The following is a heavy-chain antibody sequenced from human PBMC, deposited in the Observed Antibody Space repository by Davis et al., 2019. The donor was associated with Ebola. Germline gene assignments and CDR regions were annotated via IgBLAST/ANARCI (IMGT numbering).Heavy chain of an antibody. CDR1: RGTFSSYA. V-gene: IGHV1-69*06. D-gene: IGHD6-13*01. Sequence: SVQVSCKASRGTFSSYAISWVRQAPGQGFEWMGGIIPIFGTANYAQKFQGRVTITADKSTSTAYMELSSLRSEDTAVYYCARDHTYSSSWYYWFDPWGQGTLVTVSS. CDR2: IIPIFGTA. J-gene: IGHJ5*02. CDR3: ARDHTYSSSWYYWFDP.